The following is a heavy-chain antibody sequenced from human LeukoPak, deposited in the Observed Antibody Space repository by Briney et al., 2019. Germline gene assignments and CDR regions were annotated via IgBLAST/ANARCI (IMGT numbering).Heavy chain of an antibody. D-gene: IGHD3-10*01. Sequence: PSETLSLTCTVSGGSISSSSYYWGWIRQPPGKGLEWIGSIYYSGSTYYNPSLKSRVTISVDTSKNQISLKLSSVTAADTAVYYCAKYAAHFYDSNSFYVDYWGQGTLVTVSS. J-gene: IGHJ4*02. CDR1: GGSISSSSYY. CDR3: AKYAAHFYDSNSFYVDY. V-gene: IGHV4-39*07. CDR2: IYYSGST.